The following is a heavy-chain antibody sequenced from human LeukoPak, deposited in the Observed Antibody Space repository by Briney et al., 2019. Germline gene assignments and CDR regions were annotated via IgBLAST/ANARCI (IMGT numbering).Heavy chain of an antibody. CDR2: ISSSSSNT. D-gene: IGHD2/OR15-2a*01. Sequence: PGGSLRLSCAASGFTFSSYSMNWVRQAPGKGLEWVSSISSSSSNTYYADSAKGRFTISRDNAKNSLYLQMNSLRAEDTAVYYCARITFPNFDYWGQGTLVTVSS. CDR3: ARITFPNFDY. V-gene: IGHV3-21*01. CDR1: GFTFSSYS. J-gene: IGHJ4*02.